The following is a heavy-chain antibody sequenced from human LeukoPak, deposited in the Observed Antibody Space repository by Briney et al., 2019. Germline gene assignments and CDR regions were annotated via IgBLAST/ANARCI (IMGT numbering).Heavy chain of an antibody. J-gene: IGHJ4*02. D-gene: IGHD2-15*01. CDR3: AREPPSSCYFDH. CDR1: GYTFTSHG. Sequence: ASVQVSCKASGYTFTSHGISWVRQAPGQGLEWMGWISAYNGDTKYAQNLQGRVTMTTDTSTSTAYLELSSLRSEDTAVFYCAREPPSSCYFDHWGQGTLVTVSS. V-gene: IGHV1-18*01. CDR2: ISAYNGDT.